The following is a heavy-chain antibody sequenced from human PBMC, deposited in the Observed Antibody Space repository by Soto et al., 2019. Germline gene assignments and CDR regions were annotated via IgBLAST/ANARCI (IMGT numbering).Heavy chain of an antibody. CDR1: GFAFSNAW. J-gene: IGHJ3*02. Sequence: GGSLRLSCAASGFAFSNAWINWVRQAPGKGLEWVSAISGSGGSTYYADSVKGRFTISRHNSKNTLYLQMNSLRAEDTAVYYCAREPNSGYDSIDAFDIWGQGTMVTVSS. D-gene: IGHD5-12*01. V-gene: IGHV3-23*01. CDR3: AREPNSGYDSIDAFDI. CDR2: ISGSGGST.